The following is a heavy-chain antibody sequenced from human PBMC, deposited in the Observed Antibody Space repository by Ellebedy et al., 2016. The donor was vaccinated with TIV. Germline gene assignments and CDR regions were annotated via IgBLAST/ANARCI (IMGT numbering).Heavy chain of an antibody. D-gene: IGHD3-22*01. CDR3: AREIEIVADPHDY. V-gene: IGHV3-21*01. J-gene: IGHJ4*02. CDR2: ISSSSSYI. Sequence: GGSLRLXCAASGFTFSSYSMNWVRQAPGKGLEWVSSISSSSSYIYYADSVKGRFTISRDNAKNSLYLQMNSLRAEDTAVYYCAREIEIVADPHDYWGQGTLVTVSS. CDR1: GFTFSSYS.